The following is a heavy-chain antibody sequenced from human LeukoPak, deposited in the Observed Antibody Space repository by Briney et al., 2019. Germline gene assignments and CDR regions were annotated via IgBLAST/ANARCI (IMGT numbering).Heavy chain of an antibody. V-gene: IGHV3-21*01. D-gene: IGHD2-2*03. CDR2: ISSSSSYI. CDR1: GFTFSSYS. J-gene: IGHJ6*03. CDR3: ARVGRIGYCSSTSCQVGHNYYYYYMDV. Sequence: GGSLRLSCAASGFTFSSYSMNWVRQAPGKGLEWVSSISSSSSYIYYADSVKGRFTISRDNAKNSLYLQMNSLRAEDTAVYYCARVGRIGYCSSTSCQVGHNYYYYYMDVWGKGTTVTVSS.